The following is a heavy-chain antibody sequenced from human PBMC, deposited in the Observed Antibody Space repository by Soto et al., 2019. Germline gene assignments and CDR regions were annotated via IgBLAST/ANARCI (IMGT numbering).Heavy chain of an antibody. V-gene: IGHV4-31*03. D-gene: IGHD3-16*01. CDR3: ARWGGRTACDI. CDR1: GGSISSGGYY. CDR2: ISYSGST. J-gene: IGHJ3*02. Sequence: QVQLQESGPGLVKPSQTLSLTCTVSGGSISSGGYYWSWIRQHPGKGLEWIRYISYSGSTYYNTSLKSRVTISVDTSKNQFPLRLSPLTAADTDVYYCARWGGRTACDIWGQGTMVTVSS.